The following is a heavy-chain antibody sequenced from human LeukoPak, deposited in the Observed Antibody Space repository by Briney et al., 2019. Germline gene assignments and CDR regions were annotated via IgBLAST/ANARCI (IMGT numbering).Heavy chain of an antibody. CDR3: AIEIRVWEWHYLDY. D-gene: IGHD6-19*01. J-gene: IGHJ4*02. Sequence: PSETLSLTCTVSGGSISSGSYYWSWIRQPAGKGLEWIGRIYTSGSTNYNPSLKSRATISVDTSKNQFSLKLSSVTAADTAVYYCAIEIRVWEWHYLDYWGQGTLVTVSS. CDR2: IYTSGST. CDR1: GGSISSGSYY. V-gene: IGHV4-61*02.